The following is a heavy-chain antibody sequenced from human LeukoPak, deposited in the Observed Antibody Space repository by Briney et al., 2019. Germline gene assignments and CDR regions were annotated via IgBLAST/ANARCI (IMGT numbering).Heavy chain of an antibody. Sequence: GGSLRLSCAVSGFTLSDYAMSWVRQAPGKGPEWISAIRGGSSVTYYADSVRGRFTISRDNSKNTLYLQMNSLSAEDTAVYYCAKDLFGVAGSWGYFQYWGPGTLVTVSS. D-gene: IGHD6-19*01. V-gene: IGHV3-23*01. CDR1: GFTLSDYA. CDR2: IRGGSSVT. J-gene: IGHJ1*01. CDR3: AKDLFGVAGSWGYFQY.